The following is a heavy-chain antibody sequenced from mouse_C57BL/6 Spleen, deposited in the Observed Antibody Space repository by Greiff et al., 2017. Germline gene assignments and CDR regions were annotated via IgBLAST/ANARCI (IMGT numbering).Heavy chain of an antibody. V-gene: IGHV1-82*01. Sequence: VQLQQSGPELVKPGASVKISCKASGYAFSSSWMNWVKQRPGKGLEWIGRIYPGDGDTNYNGKFKGKATLTADKSSSTAYMQLSSLTSEDSAVYFCARRDYYGSSLDAMDYWGQGTSVTVSS. CDR1: GYAFSSSW. D-gene: IGHD1-1*01. J-gene: IGHJ4*01. CDR3: ARRDYYGSSLDAMDY. CDR2: IYPGDGDT.